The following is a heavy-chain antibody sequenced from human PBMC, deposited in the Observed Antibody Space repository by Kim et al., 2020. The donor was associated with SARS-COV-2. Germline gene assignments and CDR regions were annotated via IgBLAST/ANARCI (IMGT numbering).Heavy chain of an antibody. Sequence: QKFQGRVTITADEYTTTAYMELSNLRSEDTAVYYCARYYDSSGYYWAFDIWGQGTMVTVSS. CDR3: ARYYDSSGYYWAFDI. J-gene: IGHJ3*02. V-gene: IGHV1-69*01. D-gene: IGHD3-22*01.